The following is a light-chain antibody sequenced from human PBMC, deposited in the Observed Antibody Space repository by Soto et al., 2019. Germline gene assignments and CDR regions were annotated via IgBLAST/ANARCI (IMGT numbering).Light chain of an antibody. J-gene: IGLJ1*01. Sequence: QSALTQPASVSGSPGQSITISCAGTSRDVAFYNHVSWYQQHPGKAPKLLIYEVNNRPSGVSHRFSGSKSGNTASLTISGLQAEDEADYYCSSFASTHTYVFGTGTKLTVL. CDR2: EVN. V-gene: IGLV2-14*01. CDR3: SSFASTHTYV. CDR1: SRDVAFYNH.